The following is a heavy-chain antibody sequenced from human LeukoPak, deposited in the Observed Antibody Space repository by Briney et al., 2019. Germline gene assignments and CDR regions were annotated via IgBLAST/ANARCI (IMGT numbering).Heavy chain of an antibody. J-gene: IGHJ4*02. CDR3: AKDRYSGLNTIDY. CDR1: GFTFSEYY. Sequence: GGSLRLSCAASGFTFSEYYMSWIRQAPGKGLEWVAVISYDGSYKFYADSVKGRFTISRDNSKSTLYLQMNSLRAEDTAVYYCAKDRYSGLNTIDYWGQGTLVTVSS. D-gene: IGHD6-13*01. CDR2: ISYDGSYK. V-gene: IGHV3-30*18.